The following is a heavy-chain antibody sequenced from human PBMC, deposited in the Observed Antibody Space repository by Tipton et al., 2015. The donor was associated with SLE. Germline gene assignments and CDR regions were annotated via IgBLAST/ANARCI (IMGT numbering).Heavy chain of an antibody. V-gene: IGHV7-4-1*02. D-gene: IGHD2-15*01. CDR1: GYTFSNYP. J-gene: IGHJ4*02. CDR3: ARPEMGYCSGGSCYFDY. CDR2: INTNTGNP. Sequence: QVQLVQSGSELKKPGAPVKISCKASGYTFSNYPINWVRQAPGQGLEWLGWINTNTGNPMYAQDFTGRFVFSLDTSVSTSFLQISSLRPEDTAVYYCARPEMGYCSGGSCYFDYWGQATLVTVSS.